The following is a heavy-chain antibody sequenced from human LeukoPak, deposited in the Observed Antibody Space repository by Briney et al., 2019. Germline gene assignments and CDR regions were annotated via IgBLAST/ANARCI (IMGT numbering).Heavy chain of an antibody. CDR1: GYTFTSYD. J-gene: IGHJ4*02. V-gene: IGHV1-8*01. D-gene: IGHD6-19*01. CDR3: ASLDRGSGWYEFVDY. CDR2: MNPNSGNT. Sequence: ASVKVSCKASGYTFTSYDINWVRQAPGQGLEWMGWMNPNSGNTGYAKTFQGRVTMTRNTSISTAYMELSSLRSEDTAVYYCASLDRGSGWYEFVDYWGQGTLVTVSS.